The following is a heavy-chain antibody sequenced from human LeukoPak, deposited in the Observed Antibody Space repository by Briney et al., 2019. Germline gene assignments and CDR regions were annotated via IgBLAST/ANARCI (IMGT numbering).Heavy chain of an antibody. J-gene: IGHJ3*02. CDR3: ASPYDYGDHYLDALHI. Sequence: ASVKVSCKASGYTFTSYYMHWVRQAPGQGLEWMGIINPSGGSTSYAQKFQGRVTMTRDMSTSTVYMELSSLTSEDTAVYYCASPYDYGDHYLDALHIWGQGTIVTVSS. CDR2: INPSGGST. D-gene: IGHD4-17*01. CDR1: GYTFTSYY. V-gene: IGHV1-46*01.